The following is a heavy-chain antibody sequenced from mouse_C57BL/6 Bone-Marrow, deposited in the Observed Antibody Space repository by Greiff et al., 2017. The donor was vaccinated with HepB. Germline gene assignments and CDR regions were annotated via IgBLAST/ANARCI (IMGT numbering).Heavy chain of an antibody. CDR3: ARDFDV. CDR1: GYTFTSYW. J-gene: IGHJ1*03. Sequence: VQLQQPGAELVKPGASVKLSCKASGYTFTSYWMQWVKQRPGQGLEWIGEIDPSDSYTNYNQKFKGKATLTVDTSSSTAYMQLSSLTSEDSAVYYCARDFDVWGTGTTVTVSS. V-gene: IGHV1-50*01. CDR2: IDPSDSYT.